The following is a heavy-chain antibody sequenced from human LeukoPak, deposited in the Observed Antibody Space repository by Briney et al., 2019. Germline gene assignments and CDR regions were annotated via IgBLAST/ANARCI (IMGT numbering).Heavy chain of an antibody. CDR3: AKGGVSLAGFDP. Sequence: PGGSLRLSCAASGFTFSSYAMSWVRQAPGKGLECISVISGSGGGTYYADSVKGRFTISTDNSKNTLYLQMNGLRADDTAVYYCAKGGVSLAGFDPWGQGTVVTVSS. J-gene: IGHJ5*02. V-gene: IGHV3-23*01. CDR2: ISGSGGGT. D-gene: IGHD6-19*01. CDR1: GFTFSSYA.